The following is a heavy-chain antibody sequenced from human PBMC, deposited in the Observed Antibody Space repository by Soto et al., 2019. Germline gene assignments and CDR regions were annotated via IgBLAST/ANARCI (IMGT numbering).Heavy chain of an antibody. D-gene: IGHD4-4*01. Sequence: ETRCLTCSVSDGSVTGYCWSGVRQPPGKGLEWIGCIDYNGRAHYNPSLTSRVTMSLDTSNNHFSLKLSSVTTTDTAVYYCARGPDHSKVGYWGQGTLVTVS. CDR3: ARGPDHSKVGY. CDR1: DGSVTGYC. CDR2: IDYNGRA. V-gene: IGHV4-59*02. J-gene: IGHJ4*02.